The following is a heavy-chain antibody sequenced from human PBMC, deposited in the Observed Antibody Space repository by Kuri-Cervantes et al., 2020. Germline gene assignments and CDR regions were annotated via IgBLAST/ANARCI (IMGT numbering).Heavy chain of an antibody. Sequence: GESLKISCAASGFTFSSYGMHWVRQAPGKGLEWVAVIWYDGSNKYYADSVKGRFTISRDNSKNTLYLQMNSLRAEDTAVYYCATPSMVRGVMEYYYYGMDVWGQGTTVTVSS. D-gene: IGHD3-10*01. CDR2: IWYDGSNK. J-gene: IGHJ6*02. CDR3: ATPSMVRGVMEYYYYGMDV. CDR1: GFTFSSYG. V-gene: IGHV3-33*01.